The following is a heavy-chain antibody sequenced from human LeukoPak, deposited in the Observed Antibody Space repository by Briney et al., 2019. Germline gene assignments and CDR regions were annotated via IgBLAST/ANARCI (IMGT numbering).Heavy chain of an antibody. CDR1: GFAFSGFG. CDR3: AKDFSGVWPPAD. Sequence: PGGSLRLSCAASGFAFSGFGMSWVRQAPGKGLEWVTFISYDGNTKYYVDSVKGRFTISRDNSKNTVYLQMNSLRTEDTAVYYCAKDFSGVWPPADWGQGTLVTVSS. J-gene: IGHJ4*02. V-gene: IGHV3-30*02. CDR2: ISYDGNTK. D-gene: IGHD6-25*01.